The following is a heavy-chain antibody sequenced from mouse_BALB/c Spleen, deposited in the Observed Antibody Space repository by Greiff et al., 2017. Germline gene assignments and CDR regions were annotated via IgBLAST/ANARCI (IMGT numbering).Heavy chain of an antibody. V-gene: IGHV7-3*02. Sequence: EVQGVESGGGLVQPGGSLRLSCATSGFTFTDYYMSWVRQPPGKALEWLGFIRNKANGYTTEYSASVKGRFTISRDNSQSILYLQMNTLRAEDSATYYCARVSTKGTYWGQGTLVTVSA. CDR1: GFTFTDYY. CDR2: IRNKANGYTT. D-gene: IGHD2-1*01. CDR3: ARVSTKGTY. J-gene: IGHJ3*01.